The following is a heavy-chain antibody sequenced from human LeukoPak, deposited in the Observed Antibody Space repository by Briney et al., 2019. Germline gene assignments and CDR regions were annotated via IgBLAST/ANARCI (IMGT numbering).Heavy chain of an antibody. Sequence: SQTLSLTCAISGDSVSSNSAAWNWIRQSPSRGLEWLGRTYYRSKWYNDYAVSVKSRITINPDTSKNQFSLQLNSVTAADTAVYYCARHEDWNDLGPHAFDIWGQGTMVTVSS. J-gene: IGHJ3*02. CDR3: ARHEDWNDLGPHAFDI. V-gene: IGHV6-1*01. D-gene: IGHD1-1*01. CDR2: TYYRSKWYN. CDR1: GDSVSSNSAA.